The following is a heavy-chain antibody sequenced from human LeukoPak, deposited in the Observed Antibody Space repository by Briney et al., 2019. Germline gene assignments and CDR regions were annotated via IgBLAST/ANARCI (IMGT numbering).Heavy chain of an antibody. CDR3: ARGIQYSRSSFNFDY. V-gene: IGHV4-4*02. CDR1: GGSISSSVW. Sequence: SETLSLTCAVSGGSISSSVWWSWVRQPPGKGLGWIGEIYHSGSTNYNPSLKSRVTISVDKSKNQFSLRLSSVTAADTAVYYCARGIQYSRSSFNFDYWGQGTLVTVSS. CDR2: IYHSGST. D-gene: IGHD6-13*01. J-gene: IGHJ4*02.